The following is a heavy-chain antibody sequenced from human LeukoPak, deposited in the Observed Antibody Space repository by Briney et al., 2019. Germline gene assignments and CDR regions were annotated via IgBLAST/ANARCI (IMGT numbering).Heavy chain of an antibody. D-gene: IGHD1-1*01. Sequence: PGRSLRLSCAASGFTFDDYAMHWVRHAPGKGLEWVSGISWNSGSIGYADSVKGRFTISRDNAKNSLYLQMNSLRAEDTALYYCAKDLGTGIEYYFDYWGQGTLVTVSS. CDR3: AKDLGTGIEYYFDY. CDR2: ISWNSGSI. V-gene: IGHV3-9*01. CDR1: GFTFDDYA. J-gene: IGHJ4*02.